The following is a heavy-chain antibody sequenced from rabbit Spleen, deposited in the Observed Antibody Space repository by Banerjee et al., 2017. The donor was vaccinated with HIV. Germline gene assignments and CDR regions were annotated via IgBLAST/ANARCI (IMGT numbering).Heavy chain of an antibody. D-gene: IGHD8-1*01. V-gene: IGHV1S45*01. J-gene: IGHJ4*01. CDR1: GFDFSAYTF. CDR3: ARDGAGGSYFAL. Sequence: QEQLVESGGDLVQPGASLTLTCTASGFDFSAYTFMCWVRQAPGKGLEWIACIDTGSRDFTYYATWAKGRFTISKTSSTTVTLQMTSLTVADTATYFCARDGAGGSYFALWGPGTLVTVS. CDR2: IDTGSRDFT.